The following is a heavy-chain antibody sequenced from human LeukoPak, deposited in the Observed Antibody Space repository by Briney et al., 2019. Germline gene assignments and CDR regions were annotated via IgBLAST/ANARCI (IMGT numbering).Heavy chain of an antibody. CDR3: AREYRDYVWGSYRYTGFDY. J-gene: IGHJ4*02. CDR1: GFTFSSYW. CDR2: IKQDGSEK. D-gene: IGHD3-16*02. Sequence: GGSLRLSCAASGFTFSSYWMSWVRQAPGKGLEWVANIKQDGSEKYYVDSVKGRFTISRDNAKNSLYLQMNSLRAEDTAVYYCAREYRDYVWGSYRYTGFDYWGQGTLVTVSS. V-gene: IGHV3-7*01.